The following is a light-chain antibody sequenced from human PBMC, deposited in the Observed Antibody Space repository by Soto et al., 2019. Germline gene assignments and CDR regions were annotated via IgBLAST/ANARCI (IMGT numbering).Light chain of an antibody. CDR1: RDIVSD. J-gene: IGKJ1*01. Sequence: QLTQSPSSLSASVGDRITITCRASRDIVSDLSWYQQKPGKAPTLLIYAASNLQSGVPSRFSGSGSGTEFTLTISSLQPDDFATYYCQHYNSYSEAFAQGTKV. CDR3: QHYNSYSEA. CDR2: AAS. V-gene: IGKV1-17*01.